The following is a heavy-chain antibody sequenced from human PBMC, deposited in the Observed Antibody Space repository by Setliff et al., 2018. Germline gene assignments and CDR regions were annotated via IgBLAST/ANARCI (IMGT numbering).Heavy chain of an antibody. V-gene: IGHV4-38-2*02. CDR1: GYSISSGYI. CDR2: IYSSGST. J-gene: IGHJ4*02. CDR3: ARESRYYYDNLGTLDY. Sequence: PSETLSLTCTVSGYSISSGYIWGWIRQPPGKGLEWIGYIYSSGSTYYNPSLKSRVSISVDTSKNQFSLNLTSVTAADTAVYYCARESRYYYDNLGTLDYWGQGTLVTVSS. D-gene: IGHD3-22*01.